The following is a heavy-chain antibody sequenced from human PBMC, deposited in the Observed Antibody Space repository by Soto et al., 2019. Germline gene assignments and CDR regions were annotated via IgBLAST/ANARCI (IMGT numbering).Heavy chain of an antibody. CDR2: IYRTGST. CDR3: ASRDPGTSVDY. CDR1: GGSFTSNNW. Sequence: SETLSLTCAVSGGSFTSNNWWTWVRQPPGQGLEWVGEIYRTGSTNYNPSLKSRVTISLDKSENRFSLKVTSLTAADTAVYYCASRDPGTSVDYWGQGTLVTVSS. V-gene: IGHV4-4*02. D-gene: IGHD1-7*01. J-gene: IGHJ4*02.